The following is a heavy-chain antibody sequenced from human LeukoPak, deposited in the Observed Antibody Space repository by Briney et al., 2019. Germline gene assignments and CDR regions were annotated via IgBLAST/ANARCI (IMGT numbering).Heavy chain of an antibody. Sequence: PSETLSLTCTVSGGSISSSFYYWGWIRQPPGKGLEWIGSIYHSGSTYYNPSLKSRVTISVDTSKNQFSLKLRSVTAADTAVYYCARGYSYGRDAFDIWGQGTMVTVSS. J-gene: IGHJ3*02. CDR2: IYHSGST. CDR3: ARGYSYGRDAFDI. D-gene: IGHD5-18*01. V-gene: IGHV4-39*07. CDR1: GGSISSSFYY.